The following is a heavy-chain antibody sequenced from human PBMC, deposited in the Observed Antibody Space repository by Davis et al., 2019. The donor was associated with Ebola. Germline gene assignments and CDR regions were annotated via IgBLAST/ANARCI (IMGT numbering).Heavy chain of an antibody. V-gene: IGHV5-51*01. D-gene: IGHD2-2*01. CDR1: GYSCTSYW. Sequence: GESLKISCKGSGYSCTSYWIGWVRQMPGKGLEWMVIIYPGDSDTRYSPSFQGQVTISADKSISTACLQWSSLKASDTAMYYCARRVGYCISPSCPNWFDPWGQGTLVTVSS. CDR3: ARRVGYCISPSCPNWFDP. CDR2: IYPGDSDT. J-gene: IGHJ5*02.